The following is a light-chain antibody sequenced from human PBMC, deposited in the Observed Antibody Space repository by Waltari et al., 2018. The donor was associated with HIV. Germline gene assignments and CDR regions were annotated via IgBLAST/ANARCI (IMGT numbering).Light chain of an antibody. Sequence: QMTQSPSTLSASVGDRVTITCRASQSISSWLAWYQQKPGKAPKLLIYKASSLESGVPSRFSGSGSGTEFTLTISSLQPDDFATYYCQQYNSYPYTFGQGTKLEIK. CDR3: QQYNSYPYT. J-gene: IGKJ2*01. CDR2: KAS. CDR1: QSISSW. V-gene: IGKV1-5*03.